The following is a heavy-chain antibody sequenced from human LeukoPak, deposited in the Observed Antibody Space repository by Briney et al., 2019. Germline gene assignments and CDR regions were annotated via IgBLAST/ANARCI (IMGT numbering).Heavy chain of an antibody. CDR2: IYYSGST. Sequence: PSETLSLTCTVSGGSISSYYWSWIRQPPGKGLEWIWYIYYSGSTNYNPSLKGRVTISVDTSKNQFSLKLSSVTAADTAVYYCARVSRITIFGVVPTRFDPWGQGTLVTVSS. CDR1: GGSISSYY. CDR3: ARVSRITIFGVVPTRFDP. D-gene: IGHD3-3*01. V-gene: IGHV4-59*01. J-gene: IGHJ5*02.